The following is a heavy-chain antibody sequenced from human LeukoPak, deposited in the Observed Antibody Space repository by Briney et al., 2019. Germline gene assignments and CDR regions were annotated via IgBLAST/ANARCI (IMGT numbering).Heavy chain of an antibody. CDR3: ARGFGAVWYFDL. V-gene: IGHV1-69*13. Sequence: ASVKVSCKASGGTFSSYAISWVRQAPGQGLGWMGGIIPIFGTANYAQKFQGRVTITADESTSTAYMELSSLRSEDTAVYYCARGFGAVWYFDLWGRGTLVTVSS. J-gene: IGHJ2*01. CDR2: IIPIFGTA. CDR1: GGTFSSYA. D-gene: IGHD3-16*01.